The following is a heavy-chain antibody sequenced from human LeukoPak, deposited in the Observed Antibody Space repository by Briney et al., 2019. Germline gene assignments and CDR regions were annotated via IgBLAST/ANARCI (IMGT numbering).Heavy chain of an antibody. Sequence: GGSLRLSCAASGFIFSSYVMSWVRQAPGKGLEWVSSVSGNGGSTYYADSVKGRFTISRDNSKNTLFLQVNSLRVEDTAVYYCAKGGLGYCSGGSCSYADNWGQGTLVTVSS. CDR3: AKGGLGYCSGGSCSYADN. CDR2: VSGNGGST. V-gene: IGHV3-23*01. CDR1: GFIFSSYV. D-gene: IGHD2-15*01. J-gene: IGHJ4*02.